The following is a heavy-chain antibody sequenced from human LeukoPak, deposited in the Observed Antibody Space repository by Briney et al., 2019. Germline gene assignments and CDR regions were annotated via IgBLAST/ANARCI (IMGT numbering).Heavy chain of an antibody. CDR1: GASINGYF. J-gene: IGHJ3*01. CDR3: ARDRRGSFYTFDL. Sequence: PSETLSLTCSVSGASINGYFWNWVRQTPEKRLEWIGYVSHTGATTSNPTLKGRVSITIDTSKSQISLTMTSVTAADSALYYCARDRRGSFYTFDLWGPGTIVSVS. D-gene: IGHD1-26*01. CDR2: VSHTGAT. V-gene: IGHV4-59*01.